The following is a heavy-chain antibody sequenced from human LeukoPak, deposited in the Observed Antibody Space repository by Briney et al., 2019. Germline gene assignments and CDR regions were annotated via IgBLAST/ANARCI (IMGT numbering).Heavy chain of an antibody. Sequence: GGSLRLSCVASGFSFSTYLMAWIRQAPGKGLEWVANIRYDGAYKFYAGSVKGRFTISRDNAKNSLFLEMHSLRADDTAVYFCASSHDSSGNDWGQGTLVTVSS. D-gene: IGHD3-22*01. CDR2: IRYDGAYK. CDR1: GFSFSTYL. CDR3: ASSHDSSGND. J-gene: IGHJ4*02. V-gene: IGHV3-7*01.